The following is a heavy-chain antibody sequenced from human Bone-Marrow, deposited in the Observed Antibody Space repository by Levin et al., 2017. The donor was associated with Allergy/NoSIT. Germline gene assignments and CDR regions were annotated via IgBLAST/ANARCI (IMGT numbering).Heavy chain of an antibody. CDR2: ISSSSGAI. CDR1: GFTFSSYS. V-gene: IGHV3-48*04. Sequence: GESLKISCAGSGFTFSSYSMNWVRQAPGKGLEWVSYISSSSGAIYYADSVKGRFTISRDNAKNSLYLQMNSLGAEDTAVYYCARGVGYSSSSEDYWGQGTLVTVSS. J-gene: IGHJ4*02. D-gene: IGHD6-6*01. CDR3: ARGVGYSSSSEDY.